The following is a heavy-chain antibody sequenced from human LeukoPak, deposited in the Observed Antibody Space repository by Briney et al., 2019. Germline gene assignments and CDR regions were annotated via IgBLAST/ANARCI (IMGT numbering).Heavy chain of an antibody. CDR2: IQYDGSNK. CDR1: GFTFNNYG. J-gene: IGHJ4*02. V-gene: IGHV3-30*02. CDR3: AKDRGSYCSSTSCSVAY. Sequence: GGSLRLSCAASGFTFNNYGMHWVRQAPGKGLEWVAFIQYDGSNKYYTESVKGRFTISRDNSKNTLYLQLNSLRPEDTAVYYCAKDRGSYCSSTSCSVAYRGQGTLVAVSS. D-gene: IGHD2-2*01.